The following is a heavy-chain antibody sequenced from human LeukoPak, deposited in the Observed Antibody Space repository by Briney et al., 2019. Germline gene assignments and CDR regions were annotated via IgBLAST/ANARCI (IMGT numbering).Heavy chain of an antibody. J-gene: IGHJ4*02. CDR1: GFTFRNYG. Sequence: PGRSLRLSCEASGFTFRNYGMHWVRQAPGKGLDWVGVIWFDGSNRYYADSVKGRFTISRDNSKNTLYLHVNSVRAEDTAVYYCARDTSGHYDYWGQGALVTVSS. CDR2: IWFDGSNR. V-gene: IGHV3-33*01. CDR3: ARDTSGHYDY. D-gene: IGHD2-15*01.